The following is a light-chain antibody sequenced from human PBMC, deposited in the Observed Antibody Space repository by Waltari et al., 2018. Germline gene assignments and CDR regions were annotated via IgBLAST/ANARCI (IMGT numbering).Light chain of an antibody. CDR1: QYITGGW. CDR2: AAS. CDR3: QQYDGLVVT. V-gene: IGKV3-20*01. J-gene: IGKJ4*01. Sequence: EIVLTQSPGTLSLSPGERVILPCRASQYITGGWMTWYHQKPGQAPRLLLYAASTRAPGVPDRFSGSGSGTDFTLTISRLEPEDSGVYYCQQYDGLVVTFGGGTKVEIK.